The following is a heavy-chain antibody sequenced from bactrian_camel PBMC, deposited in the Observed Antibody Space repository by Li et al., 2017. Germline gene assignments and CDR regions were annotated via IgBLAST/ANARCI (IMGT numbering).Heavy chain of an antibody. CDR3: TKGTGWGPGFAE. CDR1: GFAFNESR. D-gene: IGHD5*01. Sequence: VQLVESGGGLVQPGGSLRLSCAASGFAFNESRMSWVRQVPGKELEWVSSINSGGGSTYYGGFVKGRFTISRDNAKNKLYLQLNSLETEDTATYYCTKGTGWGPGFAEWGQGTQVTVS. J-gene: IGHJ4*01. CDR2: INSGGGST. V-gene: IGHV3S40*01.